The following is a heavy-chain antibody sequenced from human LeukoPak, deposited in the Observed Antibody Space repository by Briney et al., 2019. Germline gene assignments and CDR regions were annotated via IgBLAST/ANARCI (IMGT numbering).Heavy chain of an antibody. CDR1: GFTFSSYS. V-gene: IGHV3-21*01. CDR3: ARDHGHDWFDP. CDR2: ISSSSSYI. J-gene: IGHJ5*02. Sequence: GGSLRLSCAASGFTFSSYSVNWVRQAPGKGLEWVSSISSSSSYIYYADSVKGRFTISRDNAKNSLYLQMNSLRAEDTAVYYCARDHGHDWFDPWGQGTLVTVSS. D-gene: IGHD5-24*01.